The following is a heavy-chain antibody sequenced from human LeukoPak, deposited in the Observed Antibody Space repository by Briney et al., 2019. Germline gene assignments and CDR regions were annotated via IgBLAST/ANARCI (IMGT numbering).Heavy chain of an antibody. CDR2: ISWNSGDI. J-gene: IGHJ4*02. D-gene: IGHD6-19*01. CDR3: AKDIRATSVAGTSGFDY. Sequence: PGGSLRLSCAASGFTFDDYAMHWVRQAPGKGLEWVSGISWNSGDIGYADYVKGRFTISRDNAKTSLYLQMNSLRPEDTALYYCAKDIRATSVAGTSGFDYWGQGTLVTVSS. CDR1: GFTFDDYA. V-gene: IGHV3-9*01.